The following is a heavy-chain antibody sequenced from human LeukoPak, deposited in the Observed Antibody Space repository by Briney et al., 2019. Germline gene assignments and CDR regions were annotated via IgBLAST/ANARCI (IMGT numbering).Heavy chain of an antibody. D-gene: IGHD3-9*01. Sequence: GASVKVSCKASGYTFTGYYMHWVRQAPGQGLEWMGWINPNSGGTNYAQKFQGRVTMTRDTSISTAYMELSRLRSDDTAVYYCARGYDTLTGYYIFDPWGQGTLVTVSS. CDR1: GYTFTGYY. CDR2: INPNSGGT. V-gene: IGHV1-2*02. CDR3: ARGYDTLTGYYIFDP. J-gene: IGHJ5*02.